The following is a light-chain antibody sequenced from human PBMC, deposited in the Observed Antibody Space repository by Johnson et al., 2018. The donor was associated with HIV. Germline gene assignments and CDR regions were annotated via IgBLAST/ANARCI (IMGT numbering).Light chain of an antibody. CDR1: SSNIGNNY. J-gene: IGLJ1*01. Sequence: QSVLTQPPSVSAAPGQKVTISCSGSSSNIGNNYVSWYQQLPGTAPKLLIYENNKRPSRIPARFSGSKSGTSATLGITGLQTGDEADYYCATWDTGLSAGVFGSGTLVTV. CDR3: ATWDTGLSAGV. CDR2: ENN. V-gene: IGLV1-51*02.